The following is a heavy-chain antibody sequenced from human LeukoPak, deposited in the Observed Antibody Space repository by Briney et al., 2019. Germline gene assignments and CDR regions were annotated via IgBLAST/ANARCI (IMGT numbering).Heavy chain of an antibody. J-gene: IGHJ3*02. CDR3: ARPKYYYDTTGTLDAFDN. V-gene: IGHV5-51*01. D-gene: IGHD3-22*01. CDR1: GYSFTNYW. Sequence: GESLKISCKGSGYSFTNYWVAWVRQMSGKGLEWMGIIYPGDSDTRYSPSFQGQVTISVDKSISTAYLQWSSLKASDTAMYYCARPKYYYDTTGTLDAFDNWGQGTMVTVSS. CDR2: IYPGDSDT.